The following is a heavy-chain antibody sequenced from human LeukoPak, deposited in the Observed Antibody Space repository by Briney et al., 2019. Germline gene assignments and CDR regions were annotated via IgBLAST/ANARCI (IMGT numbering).Heavy chain of an antibody. V-gene: IGHV3-74*01. D-gene: IGHD5-24*01. J-gene: IGHJ4*02. CDR3: ARRIQGMAPYYFDY. CDR1: GFTSSSYW. Sequence: GGSLRLSCTAPGFTSSSYWMHWVRQAPGKGLVWVSRINSDGGSTSYADSVKGRFTISRDNAKNTLYLQMNSLRAEDTAVYYCARRIQGMAPYYFDYWGQGTLVTVSS. CDR2: INSDGGST.